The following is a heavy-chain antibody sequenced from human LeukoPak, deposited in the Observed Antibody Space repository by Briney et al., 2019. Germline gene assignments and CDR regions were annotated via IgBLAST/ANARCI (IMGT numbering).Heavy chain of an antibody. V-gene: IGHV1-69*02. Sequence: SVKVSCKASGGTFSSYTISWVRQAPGQGLEWMGRIIPILGIANYAQKFQGRVTITADKSTSTAYMELSSPRSEDTAVYYCARTKDSSNFDYWGQGTLVTVSS. J-gene: IGHJ4*02. CDR3: ARTKDSSNFDY. CDR2: IIPILGIA. D-gene: IGHD3-22*01. CDR1: GGTFSSYT.